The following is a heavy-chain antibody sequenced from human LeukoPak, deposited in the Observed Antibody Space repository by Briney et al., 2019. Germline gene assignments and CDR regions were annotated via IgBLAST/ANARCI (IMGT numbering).Heavy chain of an antibody. V-gene: IGHV4-61*02. CDR1: GGSISSGSFY. Sequence: SETLSLTCSASGGSISSGSFYWSWIRQPAGKGLEWIGRVYSSGSTSYNPSLKSRVTISVDTSKNQFSLKLTSVTAADTAVYYCAGNSGSYPDYYFHYYLDVWGKGTTVTVSS. D-gene: IGHD1-26*01. CDR3: AGNSGSYPDYYFHYYLDV. CDR2: VYSSGST. J-gene: IGHJ6*03.